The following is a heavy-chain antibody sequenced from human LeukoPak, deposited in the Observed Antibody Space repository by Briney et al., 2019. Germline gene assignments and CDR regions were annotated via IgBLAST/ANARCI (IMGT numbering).Heavy chain of an antibody. CDR3: AKDRAVATIGGVDY. D-gene: IGHD5-12*01. CDR1: GYTFTGYY. Sequence: GASVKVSCKASGYTFTGYYMHWVRQAPGQGLQWMGWISPNSGGTNYAQKFQGRVTMTRDTSISTAYMELSRMRSDETAVYYFAKDRAVATIGGVDYWGQGTLVTVSS. CDR2: ISPNSGGT. J-gene: IGHJ4*02. V-gene: IGHV1-2*02.